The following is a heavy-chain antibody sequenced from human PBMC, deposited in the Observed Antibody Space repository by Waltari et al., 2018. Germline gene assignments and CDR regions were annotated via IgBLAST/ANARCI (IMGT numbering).Heavy chain of an antibody. CDR2: IKQDASEE. J-gene: IGHJ6*02. D-gene: IGHD3-10*01. CDR1: GFTLCTYW. V-gene: IGHV3-7*01. Sequence: EMQLVESGGGLVQPGGYLRLSCAPSGFTLCTYWMSWVRQAPGKGLEWVANIKQDASEEYYVDSVKGRFTISKDNAKNSLSLQMNSLRAEDTAVYYCATGSTARGYYGMDVWGQGTTVTVSS. CDR3: ATGSTARGYYGMDV.